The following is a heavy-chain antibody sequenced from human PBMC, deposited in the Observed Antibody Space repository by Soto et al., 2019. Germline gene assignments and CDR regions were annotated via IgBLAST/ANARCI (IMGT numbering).Heavy chain of an antibody. V-gene: IGHV3-15*07. CDR3: TTGFIGMAPTASRAPFDY. CDR2: IKSKTDGGTT. D-gene: IGHD3-16*02. J-gene: IGHJ4*02. CDR1: GFTFSNAW. Sequence: GGSLRLSCAASGFTFSNAWMNWVRQAPGKGLEWVGRIKSKTDGGTTDYAAPVKGRFTISRDDSKNTLYPQMNSLKTEDTAVYYCTTGFIGMAPTASRAPFDYCGQRTLVPVSS.